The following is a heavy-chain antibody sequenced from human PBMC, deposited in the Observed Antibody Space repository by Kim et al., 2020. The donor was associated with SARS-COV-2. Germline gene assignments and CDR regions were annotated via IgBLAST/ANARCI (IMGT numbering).Heavy chain of an antibody. CDR3: ARDIPYDYVWGSYRGRYYFDY. Sequence: ASVKVSFKASGYTFTGYYMHWVRQAPGQGLEWMGWINPNSGGTNYAQKFQGRVTMTRDTSISTAYMELSRLRSDDTAVYYCARDIPYDYVWGSYRGRYYFDYWGQGTLVTVSS. J-gene: IGHJ4*02. CDR1: GYTFTGYY. V-gene: IGHV1-2*02. D-gene: IGHD3-16*02. CDR2: INPNSGGT.